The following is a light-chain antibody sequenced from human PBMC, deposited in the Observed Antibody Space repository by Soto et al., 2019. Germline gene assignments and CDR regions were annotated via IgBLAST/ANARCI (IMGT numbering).Light chain of an antibody. J-gene: IGLJ2*01. V-gene: IGLV4-69*01. CDR3: QTWETGIHVV. Sequence: QLVLTQSPSASASLGASVKLTCTLSSGHSSYAIAWHQQQPEKGPRYLMKLNTDGSHSKGDGIPDRFSGSSSGAERYLTISSLQSEDEADYYCQTWETGIHVVFGEGTKLTVL. CDR1: SGHSSYA. CDR2: LNTDGSH.